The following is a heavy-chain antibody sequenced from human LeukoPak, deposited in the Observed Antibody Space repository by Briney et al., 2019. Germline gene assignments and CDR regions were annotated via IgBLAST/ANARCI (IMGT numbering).Heavy chain of an antibody. J-gene: IGHJ6*02. V-gene: IGHV3-23*01. CDR2: IIGSGGST. CDR3: AKVGMTIFGVVTAYGMDV. Sequence: GGSLRLSCSASGFTVSSYAMSWVRQAPGKGLEWVSAIIGSGGSTYYADSVKGRFTISRDNSKNTLYLQMNSLRAEDTAVYYCAKVGMTIFGVVTAYGMDVWGQGTTVTVSS. CDR1: GFTVSSYA. D-gene: IGHD3-3*01.